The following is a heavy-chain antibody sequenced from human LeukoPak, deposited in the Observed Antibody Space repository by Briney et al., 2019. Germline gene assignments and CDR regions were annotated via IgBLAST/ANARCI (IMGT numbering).Heavy chain of an antibody. D-gene: IGHD4-11*01. J-gene: IGHJ4*02. CDR1: GYIFTTFG. V-gene: IGHV1-18*01. CDR3: ARSGAAKTTHFDS. CDR2: IGNYNGNT. Sequence: ASVKVSCKASGYIFTTFGVSWVRQAPGQGLEWMGWIGNYNGNTNYAQKVQGRVTMTTDSSTSTAYMELRSLTSDDTAVYYCARSGAAKTTHFDSWGQGTLVTVSS.